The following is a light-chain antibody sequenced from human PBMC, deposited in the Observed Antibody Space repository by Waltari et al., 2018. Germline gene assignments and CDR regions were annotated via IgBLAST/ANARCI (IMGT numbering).Light chain of an antibody. Sequence: QSVMTQPPSVSAPPGQRVTISCSGSSSNVVTNFFNWYHYVPGTAPKLLIYKNNDRPSGVPDRFTGSKSGTSASLAITGLQADDEADYFCQSFDNMLSGGVVFGGGTKLAVL. CDR3: QSFDNMLSGGVV. J-gene: IGLJ2*01. CDR2: KNN. V-gene: IGLV1-44*01. CDR1: SSNVVTNF.